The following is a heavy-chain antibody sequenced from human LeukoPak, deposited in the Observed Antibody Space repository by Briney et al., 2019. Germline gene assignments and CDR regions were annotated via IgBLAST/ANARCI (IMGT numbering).Heavy chain of an antibody. Sequence: GGSLRLSCAASGFTFSSYAMSWVRQAPGKGLEWVSAISGSGGSTYYADSVKGRFTISRDNSKNTLYLQMNSLRAEDTAVYYCAKDMLLLWFGEYRPPYYFDYWGQGTLVTVSS. CDR3: AKDMLLLWFGEYRPPYYFDY. D-gene: IGHD3-10*01. CDR1: GFTFSSYA. V-gene: IGHV3-23*01. J-gene: IGHJ4*02. CDR2: ISGSGGST.